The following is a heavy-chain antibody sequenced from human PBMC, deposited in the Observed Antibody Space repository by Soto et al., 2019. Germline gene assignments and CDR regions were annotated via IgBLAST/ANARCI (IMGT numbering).Heavy chain of an antibody. CDR1: GFTVSSNY. D-gene: IGHD2-8*01. CDR3: AREGKMDPNQYYMGV. Sequence: SGGSLRLSCAASGFTVSSNYMSWVRQAPGKGLEWVSVIYSGGSTYYADSVKGRFTISRHNSKNTLYLQMNSLRAEDTAVYYCAREGKMDPNQYYMGVWGKGTTVTVSS. CDR2: IYSGGST. J-gene: IGHJ6*03. V-gene: IGHV3-53*04.